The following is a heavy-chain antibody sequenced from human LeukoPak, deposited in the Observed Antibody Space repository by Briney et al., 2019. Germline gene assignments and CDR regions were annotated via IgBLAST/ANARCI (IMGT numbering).Heavy chain of an antibody. J-gene: IGHJ4*02. CDR3: VRDSLVGYGHRYFDC. D-gene: IGHD5-18*01. Sequence: PGGSLRLSCAASGFTFSSYGMHWVRQAPGKGLEWVAFIRYDGSNKYYADSLKGRFTISRDNSNNTLYLQMNSLRAEDTAVYYCVRDSLVGYGHRYFDCWGQGTLVTVSS. CDR2: IRYDGSNK. CDR1: GFTFSSYG. V-gene: IGHV3-30*02.